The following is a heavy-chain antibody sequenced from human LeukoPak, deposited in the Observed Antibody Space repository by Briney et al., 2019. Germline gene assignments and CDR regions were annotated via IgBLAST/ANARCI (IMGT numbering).Heavy chain of an antibody. CDR3: ARAYSSGYYYYFDY. Sequence: KPSETLSLTCTVSGYSISSGYYWGWIRQPPGKGLEWIGEINHSGSTSYNPSLKSRVTISVDTSKNHFSLELSSVTAADTAAYYCARAYSSGYYYYFDYWGQGTLVTVSS. CDR1: GYSISSGYY. J-gene: IGHJ4*02. D-gene: IGHD3-22*01. CDR2: INHSGST. V-gene: IGHV4-38-2*02.